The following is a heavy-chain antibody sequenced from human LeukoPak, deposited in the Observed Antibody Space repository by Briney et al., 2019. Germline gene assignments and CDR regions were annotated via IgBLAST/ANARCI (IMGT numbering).Heavy chain of an antibody. CDR1: GFTFSSYG. Sequence: GGSLRLSCAASGFTFSSYGMHWVRQAPGKGLEWVAVIWYDGSNKYYADSVKGRFTISRDNSKNTLYLQMNSLRVEDTAVYYCARDGAAGLLFDFWGQGTLVTVSS. J-gene: IGHJ4*02. CDR2: IWYDGSNK. CDR3: ARDGAAGLLFDF. V-gene: IGHV3-33*01. D-gene: IGHD6-13*01.